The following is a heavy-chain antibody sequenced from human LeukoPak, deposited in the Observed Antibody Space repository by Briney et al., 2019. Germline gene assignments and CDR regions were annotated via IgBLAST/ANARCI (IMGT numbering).Heavy chain of an antibody. CDR2: IRYDGSNK. CDR3: AKPHGGIPGGYYFDY. D-gene: IGHD4-23*01. Sequence: GGSLRLSCAASGFTFSSYGMHWVRRAPGKGLEWVAFIRYDGSNKYYADSVKGRFTISRDNSKNTLYLQMNSLRAEDTAVYYCAKPHGGIPGGYYFDYWGQGTLVTVSS. J-gene: IGHJ4*02. V-gene: IGHV3-30*02. CDR1: GFTFSSYG.